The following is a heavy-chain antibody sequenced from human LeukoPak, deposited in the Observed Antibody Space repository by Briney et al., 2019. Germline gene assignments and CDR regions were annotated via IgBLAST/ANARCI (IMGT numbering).Heavy chain of an antibody. D-gene: IGHD3-10*01. CDR1: GFTFSSYG. J-gene: IGHJ4*02. V-gene: IGHV3-33*01. CDR2: IWYDGSNN. CDR3: ARSASGSYYNGPDY. Sequence: PGGSLRLSCAASGFTFSSYGMHWVRQAPGKGLEWVAAIWYDGSNNYYADSVKGRFTISRDNSKNTLYLQMGSLRAEDTAVYYCARSASGSYYNGPDYWGQGSLVTVSS.